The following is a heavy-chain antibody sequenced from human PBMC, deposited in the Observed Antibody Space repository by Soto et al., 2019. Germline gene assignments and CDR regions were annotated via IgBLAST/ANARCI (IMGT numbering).Heavy chain of an antibody. CDR3: AKARLVTTMDYFDY. J-gene: IGHJ4*02. CDR2: ISYDGSTK. V-gene: IGHV3-30*18. D-gene: IGHD2-21*02. CDR1: GFTFSTYG. Sequence: QVQLVESGGGVVQPGRSLRLSCAASGFTFSTYGMHWVRQSPCKGLEWVALISYDGSTKDYADFVRGRFTISRDNSKNSLALQMDSLSAEDTAVYYCAKARLVTTMDYFDYWGQGTLVTVSS.